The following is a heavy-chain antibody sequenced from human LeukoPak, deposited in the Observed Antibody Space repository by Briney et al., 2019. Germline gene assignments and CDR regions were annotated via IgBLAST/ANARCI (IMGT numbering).Heavy chain of an antibody. D-gene: IGHD2-2*01. CDR3: AKPIVVVPAATSTFDY. V-gene: IGHV3-30*02. CDR1: GFTFSSYG. CDR2: IRYDGSNK. Sequence: GGSLRLSCAASGFTFSSYGMHWVRQAPGKGLEWVAFIRYDGSNKYYADSVKGRFTISRDNSKNMLYLQMNSLRAEDTAVYYCAKPIVVVPAATSTFDYWGQGTLVTVSS. J-gene: IGHJ4*02.